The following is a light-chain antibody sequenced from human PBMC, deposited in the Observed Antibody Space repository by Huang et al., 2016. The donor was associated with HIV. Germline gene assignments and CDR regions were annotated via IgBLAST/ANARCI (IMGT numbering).Light chain of an antibody. Sequence: EIVMTQSPATLSVSPGDRVALSCRASQSVNSNLAWYQQKPGQAPRLLISGASTRATEIPARFSGSGSGTECTLTISSLQSEDFAVYYCQHYNNWPLTFGGGTKVEIK. CDR3: QHYNNWPLT. J-gene: IGKJ4*01. V-gene: IGKV3-15*01. CDR1: QSVNSN. CDR2: GAS.